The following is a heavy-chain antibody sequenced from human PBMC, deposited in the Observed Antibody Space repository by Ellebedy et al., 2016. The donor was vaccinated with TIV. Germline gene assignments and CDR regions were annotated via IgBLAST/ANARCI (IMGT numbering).Heavy chain of an antibody. CDR2: ISAYNSNT. J-gene: IGHJ4*02. CDR1: GYTFTSYG. Sequence: AASVKVSCKASGYTFTSYGISWVRQAPGQGLELMGWISAYNSNTKYEQKLQGRVTMTTDTSTSTAYMELRSLRSDDTAVYYCATGLLPYFDYWGQGTLVTVSS. V-gene: IGHV1-18*01. D-gene: IGHD3-10*01. CDR3: ATGLLPYFDY.